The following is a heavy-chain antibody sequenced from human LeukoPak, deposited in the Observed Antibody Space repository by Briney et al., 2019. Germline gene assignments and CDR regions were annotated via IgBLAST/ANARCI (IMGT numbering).Heavy chain of an antibody. J-gene: IGHJ5*02. CDR2: INHSGST. Sequence: SETLSLTCAVYGGSFSGYYWSWIRQPPGKGLEWIGEINHSGSTNYNPSLKSRVTISVDTSKNQFSLKLSSVTAADTAMYYCARGLIFGVVIIRRWFDPWGQGTLVTVSS. CDR1: GGSFSGYY. CDR3: ARGLIFGVVIIRRWFDP. D-gene: IGHD3-3*01. V-gene: IGHV4-34*01.